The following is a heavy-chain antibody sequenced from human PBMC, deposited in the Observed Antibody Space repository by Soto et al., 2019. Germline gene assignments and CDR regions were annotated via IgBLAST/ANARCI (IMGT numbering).Heavy chain of an antibody. Sequence: GGSLRLSCEASGFTLSNFWMNWVRQAPGKGLEWVAAIKEDGSEKQYLDSVRGRFTISRDNAKNSVYLQMNSLRAEDTALYYCARGITSGAGYWGQGTPVTVSS. D-gene: IGHD1-20*01. CDR2: IKEDGSEK. J-gene: IGHJ4*02. V-gene: IGHV3-7*05. CDR3: ARGITSGAGY. CDR1: GFTLSNFW.